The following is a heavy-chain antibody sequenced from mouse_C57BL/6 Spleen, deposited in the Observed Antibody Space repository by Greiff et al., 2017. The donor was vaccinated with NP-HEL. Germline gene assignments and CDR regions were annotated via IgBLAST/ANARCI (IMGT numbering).Heavy chain of an antibody. D-gene: IGHD1-1*01. V-gene: IGHV3-8*01. Sequence: EVQLQESGPGLAKPSQTLSLTCSVTGYSITSDYWNWIRKFPGNKLEYMGYISYSGSTYYNPSLKSRLSITRDTSKNQYYLQLNSVTTEDTATTYCERSDYYGSNYWYLDVWGKGTTVTVSS. CDR3: ERSDYYGSNYWYLDV. CDR2: ISYSGST. CDR1: GYSITSDY. J-gene: IGHJ1*03.